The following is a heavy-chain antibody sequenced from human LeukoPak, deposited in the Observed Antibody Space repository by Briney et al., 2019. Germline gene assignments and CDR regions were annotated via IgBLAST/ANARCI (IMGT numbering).Heavy chain of an antibody. Sequence: PGGSLRLSCAASGFTVSSNYMSWVRQAPGKGLEWVSVIYSGGSTYYADSVKGRFTISRDNSKNTLYLQMNSLRAEDTAVYYCASHNYMLYLDYWGQGTLVTVSS. D-gene: IGHD1-1*01. CDR3: ASHNYMLYLDY. J-gene: IGHJ4*01. CDR2: IYSGGST. CDR1: GFTVSSNY. V-gene: IGHV3-53*01.